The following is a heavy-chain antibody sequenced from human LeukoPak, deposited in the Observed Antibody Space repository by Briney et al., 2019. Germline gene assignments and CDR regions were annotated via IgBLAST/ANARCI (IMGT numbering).Heavy chain of an antibody. J-gene: IGHJ4*02. D-gene: IGHD2-15*01. CDR2: IKQDGSEK. Sequence: GGSLRLSCAASGFTFSSYWMGWVRQAPGKGLEWVAHIKQDGSEKYYVDSVKGRFTISRDNAENSLYLQMNSLRAEGTAVYYCARDPGYCSGGGCPLFDYWGRGTLVPVSS. V-gene: IGHV3-7*01. CDR3: ARDPGYCSGGGCPLFDY. CDR1: GFTFSSYW.